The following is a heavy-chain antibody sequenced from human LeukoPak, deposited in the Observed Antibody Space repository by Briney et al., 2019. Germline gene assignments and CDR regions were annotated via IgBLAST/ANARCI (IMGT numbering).Heavy chain of an antibody. J-gene: IGHJ6*03. CDR1: GYTFTSYD. D-gene: IGHD3-3*01. V-gene: IGHV1-8*01. Sequence: ASVKVSRKASGYTFTSYDINWVRQATGQGLEWMGWMNPNSGNTGYAQKFQGRVTMTRNTSISTAYMELSSLRSEDTAVYYCARGGLDYDFWSGYYRGYYYYYMDVWGKGTTVTVSS. CDR2: MNPNSGNT. CDR3: ARGGLDYDFWSGYYRGYYYYYMDV.